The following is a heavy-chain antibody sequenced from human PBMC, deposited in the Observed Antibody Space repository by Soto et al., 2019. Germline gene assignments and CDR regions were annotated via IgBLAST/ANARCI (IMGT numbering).Heavy chain of an antibody. D-gene: IGHD1-1*01. CDR3: ARLRRGVH. CDR1: GGSISSSSYY. CDR2: IYYSGST. J-gene: IGHJ4*02. V-gene: IGHV4-39*01. Sequence: PSETLSLTCTVSGGSISSSSYYWGWIRQPPGKGLEWIGSIYYSGSTYYNPSLKSRVTISVDTSKNQFSLKLSSVTAADTAVYYCARLRRGVHWGQGTLVTVSS.